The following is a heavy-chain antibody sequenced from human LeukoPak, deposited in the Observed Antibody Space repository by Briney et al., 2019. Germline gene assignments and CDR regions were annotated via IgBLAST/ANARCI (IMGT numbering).Heavy chain of an antibody. CDR3: ATDIRSSPLEF. V-gene: IGHV3-66*01. D-gene: IGHD3-9*01. Sequence: PGGSLRLSCAVSGFRVTNDYMNWVRQAPGKGLEWVSIIYAGGSTYYADSMKGRFTISRDSSNNTLFLQMSNLRADDSGLYYCATDIRSSPLEFWGHGTLVTVSS. J-gene: IGHJ4*01. CDR1: GFRVTNDY. CDR2: IYAGGST.